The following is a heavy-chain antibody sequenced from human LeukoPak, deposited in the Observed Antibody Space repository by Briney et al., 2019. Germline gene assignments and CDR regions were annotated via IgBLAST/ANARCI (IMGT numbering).Heavy chain of an antibody. Sequence: SETLSLTCTVSGGSVSSGSYYWSWIRQPPGKGLEWIGYIYYSGSTNYNPSLKSRVTISVDTSKNQFSLKLSSVTAADTAVYYCARPHGSGYYNYYMDVWGKGTTVIVSS. CDR2: IYYSGST. D-gene: IGHD3-10*01. J-gene: IGHJ6*03. CDR3: ARPHGSGYYNYYMDV. CDR1: GGSVSSGSYY. V-gene: IGHV4-61*01.